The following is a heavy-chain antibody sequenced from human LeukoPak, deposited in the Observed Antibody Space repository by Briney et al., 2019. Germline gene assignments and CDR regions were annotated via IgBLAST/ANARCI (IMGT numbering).Heavy chain of an antibody. CDR3: AKERGGSYYGSTAFDY. Sequence: GGSLRHSFEASGFTFSSYPKSWVRPAPGKGLEWVSAISGSGGSTYYADSVKGRFTISRDNSKNTLYLQMNSLRAEDTAVYYCAKERGGSYYGSTAFDYWGQGTLVTVSS. J-gene: IGHJ4*02. CDR1: GFTFSSYP. CDR2: ISGSGGST. D-gene: IGHD1-26*01. V-gene: IGHV3-23*01.